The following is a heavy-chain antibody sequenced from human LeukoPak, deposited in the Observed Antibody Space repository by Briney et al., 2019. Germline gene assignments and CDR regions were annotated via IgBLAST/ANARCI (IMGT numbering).Heavy chain of an antibody. J-gene: IGHJ5*02. V-gene: IGHV1-69*05. CDR1: GGTFSSYA. Sequence: SVKVSCKACGGTFSSYAISWVRQAPGQGLEWMGGIITIFGTANYAQKFEARVTITTDESTSTAYMELSSQRSEDTAVYYCARDLCSSTSCYTGYWFDPWGEGTLVTVYS. D-gene: IGHD2-2*02. CDR2: IITIFGTA. CDR3: ARDLCSSTSCYTGYWFDP.